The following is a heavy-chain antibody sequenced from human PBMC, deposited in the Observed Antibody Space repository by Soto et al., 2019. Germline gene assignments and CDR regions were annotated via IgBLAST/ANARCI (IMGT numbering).Heavy chain of an antibody. CDR2: VYWDDDK. J-gene: IGHJ4*02. CDR3: AHTRYRISSFDY. V-gene: IGHV2-5*02. D-gene: IGHD6-6*01. Sequence: SCPTLVNPTQTLTLTCTFSGFSLTTDDVGXGWIRQFPGKALDWLAVVYWDDDKRYSPSLKSRLTITKDTSKNQVFLTMSNMDPVDTATYYCAHTRYRISSFDYWGQGTLVSVSS. CDR1: GFSLTTDDVG.